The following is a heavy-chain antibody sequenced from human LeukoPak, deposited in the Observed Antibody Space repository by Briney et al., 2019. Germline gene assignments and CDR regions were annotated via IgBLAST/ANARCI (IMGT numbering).Heavy chain of an antibody. D-gene: IGHD3-9*01. J-gene: IGHJ5*02. V-gene: IGHV4-59*01. CDR2: IYYSGST. CDR3: ARGAGDILTGYYNEDWFDP. Sequence: SETLSLTCTVSGGPISSYYWSWIRQPPGKGLEWIGYIYYSGSTNYNPSLKSRVTISVDTSKNQFSLKLSSVTAADTAVYYCARGAGDILTGYYNEDWFDPWGQGTLVTVSS. CDR1: GGPISSYY.